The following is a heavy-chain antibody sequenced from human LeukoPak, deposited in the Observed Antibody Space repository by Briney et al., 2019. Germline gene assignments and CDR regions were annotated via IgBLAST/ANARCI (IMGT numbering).Heavy chain of an antibody. V-gene: IGHV3-30-3*01. CDR1: GFTCSNNA. Sequence: GGSLRLSCVACGFTCSNNAMQWGRQARGKGLEWRAVISYDGNKKYYADSVKGRFTISRDYSKKTLYLQMNSLRGEDTALYYCARGYSSTWPDAFDIWGQGTMVTVSS. D-gene: IGHD6-13*01. CDR3: ARGYSSTWPDAFDI. J-gene: IGHJ3*02. CDR2: ISYDGNKK.